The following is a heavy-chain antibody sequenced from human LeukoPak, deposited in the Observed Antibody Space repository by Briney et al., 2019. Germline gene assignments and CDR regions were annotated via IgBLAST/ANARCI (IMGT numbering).Heavy chain of an antibody. J-gene: IGHJ4*02. D-gene: IGHD2-15*01. V-gene: IGHV3-21*01. CDR1: GFTFSSYS. Sequence: GGSLRLSCAASGFTFSSYSMNWVRQAPGKGLEWVSSISSSSSYTYYADSVKGRFTISRDNAKNSLYLQMNSLRAEDTAVYYCARDQRGGPNFDYWGQGTLVTVSS. CDR3: ARDQRGGPNFDY. CDR2: ISSSSSYT.